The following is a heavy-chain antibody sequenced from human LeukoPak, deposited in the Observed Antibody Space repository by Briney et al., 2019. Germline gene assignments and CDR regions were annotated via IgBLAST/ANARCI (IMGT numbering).Heavy chain of an antibody. Sequence: ASVKVSCKASGYTFTSYYMHWVRQAPGQGLEWMGIINPSGGSTSYAQKFQGRVTMTRDTSTSTVYMELSSLRSDDTAVYYCARGPGPGQMATPVRFDPWGQGTLVTVSS. CDR1: GYTFTSYY. V-gene: IGHV1-46*01. CDR3: ARGPGPGQMATPVRFDP. CDR2: INPSGGST. J-gene: IGHJ5*02. D-gene: IGHD5-24*01.